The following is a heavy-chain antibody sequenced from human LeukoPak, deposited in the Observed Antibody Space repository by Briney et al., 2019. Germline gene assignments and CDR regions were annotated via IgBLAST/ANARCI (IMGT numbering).Heavy chain of an antibody. CDR1: GFIFDDYV. CDR3: AKAYSSSSSGYFDY. D-gene: IGHD6-6*01. J-gene: IGHJ4*02. V-gene: IGHV3-43*02. Sequence: PGGSLRLSCAASGFIFDDYVLHWVRQAPGKGLEWVSLISGDGVFAYYADPVKGRFTVSRDNSRNSLYLHMNSMRTEDTALYYCAKAYSSSSSGYFDYWGQGTLVTVSS. CDR2: ISGDGVFA.